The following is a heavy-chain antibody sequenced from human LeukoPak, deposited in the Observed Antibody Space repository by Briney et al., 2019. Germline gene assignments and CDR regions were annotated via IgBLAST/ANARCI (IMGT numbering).Heavy chain of an antibody. J-gene: IGHJ2*01. Sequence: PGGSLRLSCAVSGLTFSSYSMNWVRQAPGKGLEWVSYIRSSSSTIYYRDSVKGRFTVPRDNAKNSLYLQMNSLRGEDTAVYYCARRGEAVTHCDLGGGGSLVTVSS. D-gene: IGHD6-19*01. CDR2: IRSSSSTI. CDR3: ARRGEAVTHCDL. CDR1: GLTFSSYS. V-gene: IGHV3-48*01.